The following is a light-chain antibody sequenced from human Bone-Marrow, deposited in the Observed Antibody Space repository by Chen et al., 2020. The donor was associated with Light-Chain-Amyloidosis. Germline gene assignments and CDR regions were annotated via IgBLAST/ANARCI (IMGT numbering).Light chain of an antibody. V-gene: IGLV3-25*03. CDR2: RDT. Sequence: YELTQPTSVSVSPGQTARITCSGDDLPTKYAYWYQQKPGQAPVLVIHRDTERPSGISERFSGSSSGTTATLTISGVQAEDEADYHCQSADSSGTYEVIFGGGTKLTVL. J-gene: IGLJ2*01. CDR3: QSADSSGTYEVI. CDR1: DLPTKY.